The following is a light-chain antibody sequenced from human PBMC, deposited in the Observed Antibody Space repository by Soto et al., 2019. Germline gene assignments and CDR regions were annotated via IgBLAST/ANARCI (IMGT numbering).Light chain of an antibody. CDR3: QQFGTSPKT. V-gene: IGKV3-20*01. CDR2: GAS. J-gene: IGKJ1*01. CDR1: QSAGNF. Sequence: EIVLTQSPGTLSLSPGETASLSCRASQSAGNFLAWYQQKPGQAPRLLIYGASSRATGIPDRFSGSGSGTDFTLTISRLEPEDFAVYYCQQFGTSPKTFGQGTKVDNK.